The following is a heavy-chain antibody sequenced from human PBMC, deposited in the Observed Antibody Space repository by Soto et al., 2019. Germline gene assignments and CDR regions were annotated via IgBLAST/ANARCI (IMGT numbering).Heavy chain of an antibody. J-gene: IGHJ6*02. CDR1: GGSISSYY. CDR2: IYHSGST. Sequence: QVQLQESGPGLVKPSETLSLTCTVSGGSISSYYWSWIRQPPGKGLEWIGYIYHSGSTNYNSSLKSRVTISVDTAKNQCALRLSSVTSADTAVYYCAREGTTVDSYYYYGLDVWGQGTTVTVSS. V-gene: IGHV4-59*01. D-gene: IGHD1-1*01. CDR3: AREGTTVDSYYYYGLDV.